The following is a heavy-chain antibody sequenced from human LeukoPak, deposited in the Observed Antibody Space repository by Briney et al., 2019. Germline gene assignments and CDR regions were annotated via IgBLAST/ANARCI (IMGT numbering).Heavy chain of an antibody. CDR1: GFTFSSYA. V-gene: IGHV3-23*01. CDR2: ISGSGGST. D-gene: IGHD3-3*01. CDR3: ANSGYDFWSGYPTFDY. Sequence: GGSLRLSCAASGFTFSSYAMSWVRQAPGKGLEWVSAISGSGGSTYYADSVKGRFTISRDNSKNTLYLQMNSLRAKDTAVYYCANSGYDFWSGYPTFDYWGQGTLVTVSS. J-gene: IGHJ4*02.